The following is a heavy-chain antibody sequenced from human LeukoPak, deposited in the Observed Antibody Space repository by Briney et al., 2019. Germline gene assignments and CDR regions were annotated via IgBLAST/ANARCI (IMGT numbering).Heavy chain of an antibody. Sequence: PGGSLRLSCAASGLTFSSYAVSWVRQAPGKGLEWVSAISGSGGSTYYADSVKGRFTISRDNSKNTLYLQMNSLRAEDTAVYYCAKGNVGVTMVRGKYYFDYWGQGTLVTVSS. D-gene: IGHD3-10*01. CDR1: GLTFSSYA. CDR2: ISGSGGST. J-gene: IGHJ4*02. CDR3: AKGNVGVTMVRGKYYFDY. V-gene: IGHV3-23*01.